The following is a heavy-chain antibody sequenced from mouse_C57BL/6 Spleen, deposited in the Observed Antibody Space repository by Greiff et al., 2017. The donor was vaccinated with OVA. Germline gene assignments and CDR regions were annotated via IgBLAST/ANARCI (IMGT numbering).Heavy chain of an antibody. V-gene: IGHV1-61*01. Sequence: QVQLQQPGAELVRPGSSVKLSCKASGYTFTSYWMDWVQQRPGQGLEWIGNIYPSDSETHYNQKFKDKATLTVDKSSSTAYMQLSSLTSEDSAVYYCARRGTTVVADYYAMDYWGQGTSVTVSS. CDR3: ARRGTTVVADYYAMDY. J-gene: IGHJ4*01. D-gene: IGHD1-1*01. CDR1: GYTFTSYW. CDR2: IYPSDSET.